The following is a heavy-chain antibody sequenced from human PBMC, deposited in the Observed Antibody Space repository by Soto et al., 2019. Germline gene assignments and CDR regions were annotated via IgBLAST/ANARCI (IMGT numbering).Heavy chain of an antibody. D-gene: IGHD2-15*01. CDR1: GFTFSSYG. V-gene: IGHV3-33*01. J-gene: IGHJ4*02. CDR3: ARDTSTYCSGGSCYSGIDY. CDR2: IWYDGSNK. Sequence: QVQLVESGGGVVQPGRSLRLSCAASGFTFSSYGMHWVRQAPGKGLEWVAVIWYDGSNKYYADSVKGRFTISRDNSKNTLYLQMNSLRAEDTAVYYCARDTSTYCSGGSCYSGIDYWGQGTLVTVSS.